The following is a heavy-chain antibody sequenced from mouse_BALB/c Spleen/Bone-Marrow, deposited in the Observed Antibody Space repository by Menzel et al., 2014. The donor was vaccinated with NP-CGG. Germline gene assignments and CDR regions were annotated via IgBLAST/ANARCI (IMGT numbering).Heavy chain of an antibody. J-gene: IGHJ4*01. CDR2: ISTYSGNT. V-gene: IGHV1-67*01. Sequence: VMLVESGPELVRPGVSVRISCKGSGYTFADYAMHWVKQSHAKSLEWIGVISTYSGNTNYNQKFKGKATMIVDKSSSTAYMELARLTSEDSAIYYCARSYYGSYYAMDYWGQRTSVTVSS. D-gene: IGHD1-1*01. CDR3: ARSYYGSYYAMDY. CDR1: GYTFADYA.